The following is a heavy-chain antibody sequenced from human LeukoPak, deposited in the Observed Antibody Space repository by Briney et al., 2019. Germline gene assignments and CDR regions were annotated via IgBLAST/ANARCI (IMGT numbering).Heavy chain of an antibody. V-gene: IGHV4-31*03. CDR2: IYYSGNT. CDR3: AKSYYGTNSVTAFDI. J-gene: IGHJ3*02. CDR1: GGSISSTGYY. D-gene: IGHD4-23*01. Sequence: SSETLSLTCTVSGGSISSTGYYWSWIRQHPGKGLEWIGYIYYSGNTYYSPSLKSRVAILLDTSKNQFSLNLSSMTAADTAVYYCAKSYYGTNSVTAFDIWGQGTMVTVSS.